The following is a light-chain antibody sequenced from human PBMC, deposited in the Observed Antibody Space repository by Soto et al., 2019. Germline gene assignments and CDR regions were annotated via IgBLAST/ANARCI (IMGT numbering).Light chain of an antibody. CDR3: QHYNSYSEA. J-gene: IGKJ1*01. V-gene: IGKV3-15*01. Sequence: EIVMTQSPATLSVSPGERATLSCRASQSVSSNSAWYQQKPGQAPRLLIYGASTRATGIPARFSGSGSGTEFTLTISSLQSEDFATYYCQHYNSYSEAFGQGTKVELK. CDR2: GAS. CDR1: QSVSSN.